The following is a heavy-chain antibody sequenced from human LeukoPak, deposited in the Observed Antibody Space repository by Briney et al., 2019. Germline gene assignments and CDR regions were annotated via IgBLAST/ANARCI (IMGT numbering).Heavy chain of an antibody. Sequence: ASVKVSCKASGGTFSRYAISWVRQAPGQGLEWMGGIIPIFGTANYAQKFQGRVTITADESSTIAYMELSGLRSEDTAVYYCATDASIYDSRGYYYLWWGQGTLVTVSS. CDR3: ATDASIYDSRGYYYLW. J-gene: IGHJ4*02. V-gene: IGHV1-69*13. CDR2: IIPIFGTA. D-gene: IGHD3-22*01. CDR1: GGTFSRYA.